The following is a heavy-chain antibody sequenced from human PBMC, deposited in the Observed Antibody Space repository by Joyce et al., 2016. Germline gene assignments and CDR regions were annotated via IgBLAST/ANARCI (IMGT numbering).Heavy chain of an antibody. D-gene: IGHD4-11*01. CDR1: GCSFSSYA. J-gene: IGHJ4*02. Sequence: EVQLLESGGGLVQPGGSLRLSCAGSGCSFSSYAMTWVRQAPGMGMEGVSAIRGNSDTTYYADSVKGRFNIARDNSRNTLYLQMNSLRAEDTAVYYWARAPTVTTWVVDSWGQGTLVTVSS. CDR3: ARAPTVTTWVVDS. V-gene: IGHV3-23*01. CDR2: IRGNSDTT.